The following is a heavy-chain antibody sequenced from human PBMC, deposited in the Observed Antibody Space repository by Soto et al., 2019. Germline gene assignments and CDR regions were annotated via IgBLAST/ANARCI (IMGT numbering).Heavy chain of an antibody. V-gene: IGHV1-46*01. J-gene: IGHJ5*02. Sequence: SCKEPRYAKTSSYMCWAQHSHGQGLERMGIINPSGGSTSYAQKFQGRVTITRDTSASTAYMELSSLRSEDTAVYYRARGCRGGDADLFAPWGQGTLVTVSS. D-gene: IGHD2-21*02. CDR1: RYAKTSSY. CDR2: INPSGGST. CDR3: ARGCRGGDADLFAP.